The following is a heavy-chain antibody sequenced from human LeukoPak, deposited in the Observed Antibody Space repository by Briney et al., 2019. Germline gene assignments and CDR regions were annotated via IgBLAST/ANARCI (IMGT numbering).Heavy chain of an antibody. J-gene: IGHJ4*02. D-gene: IGHD3/OR15-3a*01. CDR3: ARRRDFIDY. CDR1: GFTFSSYE. V-gene: IGHV3-48*03. CDR2: SSSSGSTI. Sequence: GGSLRLSCAPFGFTFSSYEMNWVRQAPGKGLEWVSYSSSSGSTIYYADSVKGRFAISRDNAKNSLYLQMNSLRAEDTAVYYCARRRDFIDYWGQGTLVTVSS.